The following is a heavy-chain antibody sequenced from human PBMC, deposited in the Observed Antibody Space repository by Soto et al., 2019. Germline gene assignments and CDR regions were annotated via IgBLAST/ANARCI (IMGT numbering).Heavy chain of an antibody. D-gene: IGHD5-12*01. CDR1: GDSFNDYY. J-gene: IGHJ6*03. V-gene: IGHV1-2*02. CDR3: ARESGGATATLDYYYFYMDV. Sequence: VQLAQSGAEVKKPGASVKVSCKTSGDSFNDYYIHWVRQAPGQGLEWRGWINPNGGATKYAQKFQGRVTVTRDTSIRTVYMELSSLRSDDTAVYYCARESGGATATLDYYYFYMDVWGKRTTVTVSS. CDR2: INPNGGAT.